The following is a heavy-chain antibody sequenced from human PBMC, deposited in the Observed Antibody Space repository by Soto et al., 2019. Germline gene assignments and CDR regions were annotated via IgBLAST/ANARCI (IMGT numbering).Heavy chain of an antibody. V-gene: IGHV4-39*01. D-gene: IGHD5-12*01. CDR3: ARHTPAITILAH. CDR1: GGSISSSSYY. J-gene: IGHJ1*01. CDR2: IYYSGST. Sequence: PSETLSLTCTVSGGSISSSSYYWGWFRQPPGKGLEWIGSIYYSGSTYYNPSLKSRVTISVDTSKNQFSLKLSSVTAADTAVYYCARHTPAITILAHWGQGTLVTVS.